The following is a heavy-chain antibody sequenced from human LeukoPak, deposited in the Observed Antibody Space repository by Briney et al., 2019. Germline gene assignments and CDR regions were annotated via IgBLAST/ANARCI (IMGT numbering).Heavy chain of an antibody. D-gene: IGHD3-22*01. CDR1: GFTLSDYY. J-gene: IGHJ1*01. CDR3: ARGKYDSSPFLQH. CDR2: ISSSGSII. Sequence: PGGSLRLSCAASGFTLSDYYMSWIRQAPGKGLEWISYISSSGSIIYYADSMKGRFTISRDNAKNSMYLQMNSLRAEDTAVYYCARGKYDSSPFLQHWGQGTLVTVSS. V-gene: IGHV3-11*01.